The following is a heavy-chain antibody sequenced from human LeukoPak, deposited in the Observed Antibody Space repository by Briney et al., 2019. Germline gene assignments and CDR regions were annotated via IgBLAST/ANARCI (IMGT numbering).Heavy chain of an antibody. J-gene: IGHJ4*02. CDR2: IYYIVSP. CDR3: ARPGVTGGNGFYSFDY. V-gene: IGHV4-39*01. Sequence: PSETLSLTCTVSGGSISSSSYYWGWIRQPPGKGLEWIGSIYYIVSPYYNPSLRSRVTISVDTSKNQFSLKLSSVTAADTAVYYCARPGVTGGNGFYSFDYWGQGTLVTVYS. D-gene: IGHD4-23*01. CDR1: GGSISSSSYY.